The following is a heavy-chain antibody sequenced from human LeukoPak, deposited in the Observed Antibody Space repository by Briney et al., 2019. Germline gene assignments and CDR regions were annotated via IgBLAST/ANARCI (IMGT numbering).Heavy chain of an antibody. Sequence: GESLKISCKGSGYSFPSYWIGWVRQMPGKGLEWMGIISPGDSDTTYSPSFQGQVIVSADKSISTAYLQWSSLKASDNAMYYCARRGVNWFDLWGQGTLVTVSS. CDR3: ARRGVNWFDL. CDR1: GYSFPSYW. D-gene: IGHD3-10*01. CDR2: ISPGDSDT. J-gene: IGHJ5*02. V-gene: IGHV5-51*01.